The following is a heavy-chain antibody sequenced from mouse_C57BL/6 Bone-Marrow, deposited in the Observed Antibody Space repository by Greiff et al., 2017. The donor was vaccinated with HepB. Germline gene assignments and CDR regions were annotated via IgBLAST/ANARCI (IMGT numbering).Heavy chain of an antibody. Sequence: EVQLQQSGPVLVKPGASVKMSCKASGYTFTDYYMNWVKQSHGKSLEWIGVINPYNGGTSYNQKFKGKATLTVDKSSSTAYMELNSLTSEDSAVYYCARRPYGSSHWFAYWGQGTLVTVSA. J-gene: IGHJ3*01. V-gene: IGHV1-19*01. CDR1: GYTFTDYY. D-gene: IGHD1-1*01. CDR2: INPYNGGT. CDR3: ARRPYGSSHWFAY.